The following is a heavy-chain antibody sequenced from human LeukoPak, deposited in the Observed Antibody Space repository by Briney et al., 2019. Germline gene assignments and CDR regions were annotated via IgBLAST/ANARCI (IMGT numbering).Heavy chain of an antibody. J-gene: IGHJ4*02. CDR1: GFTFSSYG. CDR2: IWYDGSNK. Sequence: PGRSLRLSCAASGFTFSSYGMHWVRQAPGKGLEWVAVIWYDGSNKYYADSVKGRFTISRDNSKNTLYLQMNSLRAEDTAVYYCARDGDVLGIGTPDYWGQGTLVTVSS. V-gene: IGHV3-33*01. D-gene: IGHD7-27*01. CDR3: ARDGDVLGIGTPDY.